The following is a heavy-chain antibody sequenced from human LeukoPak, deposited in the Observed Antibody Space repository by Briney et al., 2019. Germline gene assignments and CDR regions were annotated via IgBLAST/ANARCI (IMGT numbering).Heavy chain of an antibody. D-gene: IGHD3-16*01. CDR1: GYTFTCYY. V-gene: IGHV1-2*06. Sequence: GASVKVSCKASGYTFTCYYMHWGRQAPGQGLERMGRGNPNSGGTNYAQTFHGRVTITRDTSIRADYMQLRRLRSDDTAVYYCARVQYDYVWGSYINYWGQGTLVTVSS. CDR2: GNPNSGGT. CDR3: ARVQYDYVWGSYINY. J-gene: IGHJ4*02.